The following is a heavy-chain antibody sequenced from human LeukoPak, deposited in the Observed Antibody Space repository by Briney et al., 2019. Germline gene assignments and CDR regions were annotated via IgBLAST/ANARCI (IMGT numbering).Heavy chain of an antibody. D-gene: IGHD4-23*01. Sequence: SETLSLTCTVSGYSISSGYYWGWIRQPPGNGLEWIGSIYHSGSTYYNPSLKSRVTISVDTSKNQFSLKLSSVTAADTAVYYCARREAVVTRSFDYWGQGTLVTVSS. V-gene: IGHV4-38-2*02. J-gene: IGHJ4*02. CDR1: GYSISSGYY. CDR2: IYHSGST. CDR3: ARREAVVTRSFDY.